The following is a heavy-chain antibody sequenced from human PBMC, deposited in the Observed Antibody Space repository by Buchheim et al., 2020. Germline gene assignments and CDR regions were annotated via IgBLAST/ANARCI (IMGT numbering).Heavy chain of an antibody. CDR3: ARLADFWSGWVYGMDV. D-gene: IGHD3-3*01. CDR2: IYTSGST. Sequence: QVQLQESGPGLVKPSQTLSLTCTVSGGSISSGSYYWSWIRQPAGKGLEWIGRIYTSGSTNYNPSLKSRVTISVDTSKNQFSLRLSSVTAADTAVYYCARLADFWSGWVYGMDVWGQGTT. J-gene: IGHJ6*02. CDR1: GGSISSGSYY. V-gene: IGHV4-61*02.